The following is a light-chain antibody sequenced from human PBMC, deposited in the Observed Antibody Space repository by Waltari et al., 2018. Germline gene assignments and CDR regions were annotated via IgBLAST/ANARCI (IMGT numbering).Light chain of an antibody. CDR1: SSYVGRYKF. V-gene: IGLV2-14*03. CDR2: DVN. CDR3: ASYTSSSTYMV. Sequence: QSALTQPASVSGSPGQSIPVSCTGTSSYVGRYKFFSWYQHHPGKAPKLMIYDVNKRPSGVSDRFSGSMSGNTASLTISGLQAEDEADYYCASYTSSSTYMVFGGGTNLTVL. J-gene: IGLJ2*01.